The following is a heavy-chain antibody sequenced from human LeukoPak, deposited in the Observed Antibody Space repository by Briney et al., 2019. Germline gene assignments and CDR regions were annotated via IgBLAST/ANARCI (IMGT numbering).Heavy chain of an antibody. Sequence: PGGSLRLSCAASGFTFSNYWMIWVRQAPGKGLEWVANIKQDGSEKYYVDSVKGRFTISRDNAKNSLYLRMNSLRAEDTAVYYCARAPAIAARPLGSDYWGQGTLVTVSS. J-gene: IGHJ4*02. CDR2: IKQDGSEK. CDR1: GFTFSNYW. V-gene: IGHV3-7*05. D-gene: IGHD6-6*01. CDR3: ARAPAIAARPLGSDY.